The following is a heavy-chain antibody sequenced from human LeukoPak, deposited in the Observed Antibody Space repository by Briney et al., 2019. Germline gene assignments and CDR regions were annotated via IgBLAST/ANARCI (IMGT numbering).Heavy chain of an antibody. CDR3: ARDVDRLVDY. V-gene: IGHV4-34*01. Sequence: SETLSLTCAVYGGSFSGYYWSWIRQPPGKGLEWIGSIYYSGSTYYNPSLKSRVTISVDTSKNQFSLKLSSVTAADTAVYYCARDVDRLVDYWGQGTLVTVSS. CDR2: IYYSGST. CDR1: GGSFSGYY. D-gene: IGHD6-19*01. J-gene: IGHJ4*02.